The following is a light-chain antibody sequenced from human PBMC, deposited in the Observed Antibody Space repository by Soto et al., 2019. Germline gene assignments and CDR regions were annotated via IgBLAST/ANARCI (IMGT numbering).Light chain of an antibody. CDR3: SSYTSSITLV. Sequence: QSALTQPASVSGSPGQSITISCTGTSSDVGGYNYVSWYQQHPGKAPKLLIYDVTNRPSGVSYRFSGSKSGNTASLTISGLQAEDEAEYYCSSYTSSITLVFGGGTKLTVL. J-gene: IGLJ3*02. CDR2: DVT. CDR1: SSDVGGYNY. V-gene: IGLV2-14*01.